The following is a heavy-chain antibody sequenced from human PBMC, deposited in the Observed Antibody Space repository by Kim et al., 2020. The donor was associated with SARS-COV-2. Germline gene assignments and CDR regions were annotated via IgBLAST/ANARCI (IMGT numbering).Heavy chain of an antibody. J-gene: IGHJ4*02. Sequence: YTNYADSVKGRFTISRDNAKNSLYLQMNSLRAEDTAVYYCARQDGSLVDYWGQGTLVTVSS. CDR3: ARQDGSLVDY. V-gene: IGHV3-11*06. CDR2: YT. D-gene: IGHD1-26*01.